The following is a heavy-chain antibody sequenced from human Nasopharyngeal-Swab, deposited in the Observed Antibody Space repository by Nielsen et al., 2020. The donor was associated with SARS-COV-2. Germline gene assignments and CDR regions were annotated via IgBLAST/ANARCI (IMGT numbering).Heavy chain of an antibody. Sequence: GGSLRLSCAASGFTFNNYNFNWVRQAPGKGLEWVSSISSSSSYIYYADSVKGRFTISTDNAKNSLYLQMNSLRAADTAVYYCARDGLDYDFWSAYFMDVWGQGTTVTVSS. V-gene: IGHV3-21*01. D-gene: IGHD3-3*01. CDR1: GFTFNNYN. CDR3: ARDGLDYDFWSAYFMDV. J-gene: IGHJ6*02. CDR2: ISSSSSYI.